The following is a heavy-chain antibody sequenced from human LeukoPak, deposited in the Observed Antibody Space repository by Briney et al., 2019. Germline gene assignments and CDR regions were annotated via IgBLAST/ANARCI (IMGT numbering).Heavy chain of an antibody. CDR1: GYTFTGYY. J-gene: IGHJ4*02. Sequence: ASVTVSCKASGYTFTGYYMHWVRQAPGQGLEWMGWIIPNSGGTNYAQKFQGRVTMTRDTSISTAYMELRRLSSDDTAVYYCARGTVASSSWCVVDYWGQGTLVSVSS. CDR3: ARGTVASSSWCVVDY. V-gene: IGHV1-2*02. CDR2: IIPNSGGT. D-gene: IGHD6-13*01.